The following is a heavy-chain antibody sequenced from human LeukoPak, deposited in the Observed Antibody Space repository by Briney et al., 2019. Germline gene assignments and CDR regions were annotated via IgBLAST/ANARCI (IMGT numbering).Heavy chain of an antibody. V-gene: IGHV3-21*01. D-gene: IGHD6-6*01. J-gene: IGHJ4*02. CDR3: ARDRGSIAARHFDY. Sequence: GGSLRLSCAASGFTFSSYSMNWVRQAPGKGLEWVSSISSSSYIYYADSVKGRFTISRDNAKNSLYLQMNSLRAEDTAVYYCARDRGSIAARHFDYWGQGTLVTVSS. CDR1: GFTFSSYS. CDR2: ISSSSYI.